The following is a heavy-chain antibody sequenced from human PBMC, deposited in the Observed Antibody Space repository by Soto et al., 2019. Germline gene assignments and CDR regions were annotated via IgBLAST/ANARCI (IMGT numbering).Heavy chain of an antibody. Sequence: EVQLVESGGGLVQPGGSLRLSCAASGFTFSSYWMSWVRQAPGKGLEWVANIKQDGSEKYYVDSVKGRFTISSDNAKNSLYLQMNSLRAEDTAVYYCARDLQQLVQYYFDYWGQGTLVTVSS. CDR3: ARDLQQLVQYYFDY. V-gene: IGHV3-7*04. D-gene: IGHD6-13*01. CDR2: IKQDGSEK. CDR1: GFTFSSYW. J-gene: IGHJ4*02.